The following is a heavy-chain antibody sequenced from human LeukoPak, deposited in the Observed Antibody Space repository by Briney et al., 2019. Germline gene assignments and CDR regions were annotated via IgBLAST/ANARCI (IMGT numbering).Heavy chain of an antibody. V-gene: IGHV4-59*01. CDR2: IYYSGST. CDR1: GGSISSYY. D-gene: IGHD3-22*01. CDR3: ARAGVIVGPSFDL. J-gene: IGHJ2*01. Sequence: PSETLSLTCTVSGGSISSYYWSWIRQPPGKGLEWIGYIYYSGSTNYNPSHKSRVTISVDTSKNQFSLKLSSVTAADTAVYYCARAGVIVGPSFDLWGRGTLVTVSS.